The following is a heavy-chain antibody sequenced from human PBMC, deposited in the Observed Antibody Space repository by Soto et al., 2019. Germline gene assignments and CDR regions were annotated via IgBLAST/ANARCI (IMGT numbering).Heavy chain of an antibody. J-gene: IGHJ4*02. V-gene: IGHV4-31*03. CDR1: GGSISSGGYY. Sequence: SETLSLTCTVSGGSISSGGYYCSWIRQHPGKGLEWIGYIYYSVSTYYNPSLKSRVTISVDTSKNQFSLQLSSVTAADTAGYYFAANDSSRWYGLDYWGQGTLVTVSS. D-gene: IGHD6-19*01. CDR2: IYYSVST. CDR3: AANDSSRWYGLDY.